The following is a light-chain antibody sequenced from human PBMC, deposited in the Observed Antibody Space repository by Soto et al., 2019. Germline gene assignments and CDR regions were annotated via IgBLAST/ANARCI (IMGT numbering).Light chain of an antibody. Sequence: QSALTQPASVSGSPGQSITVSCTGTTSDIGRFNYVSWYQLHPGKAPKLIVYDVSNRPSGLSNRFSGSKSGNTASLIISGLQAEDEADYYCASYTTSSTVVFGGGTKLTVL. CDR2: DVS. J-gene: IGLJ3*02. CDR1: TSDIGRFNY. CDR3: ASYTTSSTVV. V-gene: IGLV2-14*03.